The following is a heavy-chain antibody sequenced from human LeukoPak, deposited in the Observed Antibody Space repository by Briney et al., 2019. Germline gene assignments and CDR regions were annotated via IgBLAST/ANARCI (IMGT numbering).Heavy chain of an antibody. CDR1: GYTFTGYY. Sequence: ASVKVSCKASGYTFTGYYMHWVRQAPGQGLEWMGWINPNSGGTNYAQKFQGRVTMTRDTSISTAYMELSRLRSDDTAAYYCARAGPTYYYDSSGPFDYWGQGTLVTVSS. D-gene: IGHD3-22*01. V-gene: IGHV1-2*02. J-gene: IGHJ4*02. CDR3: ARAGPTYYYDSSGPFDY. CDR2: INPNSGGT.